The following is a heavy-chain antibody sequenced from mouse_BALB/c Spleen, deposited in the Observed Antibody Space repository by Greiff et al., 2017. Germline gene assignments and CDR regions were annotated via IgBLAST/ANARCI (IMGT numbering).Heavy chain of an antibody. CDR3: ARNSATTVVAHFDY. D-gene: IGHD1-1*01. Sequence: QVQLKESGPGLVQPSQSLSITCTVSGFSLTSYGVHWVRQSPGKGLEWLGVIWSGGSTDYNAAFISRLSISKDNSKSQVFFKMNSLQANDTAIYYCARNSATTVVAHFDYWGQGTTLTVSS. J-gene: IGHJ2*01. CDR1: GFSLTSYG. V-gene: IGHV2-2*02. CDR2: IWSGGST.